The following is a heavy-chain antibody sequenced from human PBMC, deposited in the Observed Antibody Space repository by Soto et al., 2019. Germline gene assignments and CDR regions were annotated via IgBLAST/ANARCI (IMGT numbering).Heavy chain of an antibody. D-gene: IGHD2-21*02. Sequence: ASVKVSCKAPGYTFTSYLMHWVRQAPGQRLEWMGWINAGNGNTKYSQKFQGRVTITRDTSASTAYMELSSLRSEDTAVYYCARSIVVVTALDYWGQGTLVTVSS. CDR1: GYTFTSYL. CDR3: ARSIVVVTALDY. CDR2: INAGNGNT. V-gene: IGHV1-3*01. J-gene: IGHJ4*02.